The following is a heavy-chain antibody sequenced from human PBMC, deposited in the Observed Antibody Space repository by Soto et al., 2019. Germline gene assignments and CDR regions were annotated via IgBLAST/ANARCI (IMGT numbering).Heavy chain of an antibody. V-gene: IGHV3-7*01. J-gene: IGHJ6*02. D-gene: IGHD4-17*01. Sequence: GGSLRLSCAASGFTFSSYWMSWVRQAPGKGPEWVANIKQDGSEKYYVDSVKGRFTISRDNAKNSLYLQMNSLRAEDTAVYYCAKDDYGDRTGPYYYGMDVWGQGTTVTVSS. CDR1: GFTFSSYW. CDR3: AKDDYGDRTGPYYYGMDV. CDR2: IKQDGSEK.